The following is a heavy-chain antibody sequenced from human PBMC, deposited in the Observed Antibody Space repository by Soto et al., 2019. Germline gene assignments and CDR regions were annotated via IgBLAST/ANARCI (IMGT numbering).Heavy chain of an antibody. Sequence: GGSLRLSCAASGFTVSSNYMSWVRQAPGKGLEWVSVIYSGGSTYYADSVKGRFTISRDNSKNTLYLQMNSLRAEDTAVYYCAIEKVGATSVHVFDIWGQGKMVTVS. V-gene: IGHV3-53*01. D-gene: IGHD1-26*01. CDR3: AIEKVGATSVHVFDI. J-gene: IGHJ3*02. CDR2: IYSGGST. CDR1: GFTVSSNY.